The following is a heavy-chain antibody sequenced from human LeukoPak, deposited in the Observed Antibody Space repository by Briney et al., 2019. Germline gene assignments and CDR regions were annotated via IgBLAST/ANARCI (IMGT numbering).Heavy chain of an antibody. CDR2: IYSGGST. CDR3: ARDILIDY. V-gene: IGHV3-66*01. J-gene: IGHJ4*02. Sequence: GGTLRLSCAASGFTFSSFAMSWIRQAPGKGLEWVSVIYSGGSTYYADSVKGRFTISRDNSKNTLYLQMNSLRAEDTAVYYCARDILIDYWGQGTLVTVSS. D-gene: IGHD2/OR15-2a*01. CDR1: GFTFSSFA.